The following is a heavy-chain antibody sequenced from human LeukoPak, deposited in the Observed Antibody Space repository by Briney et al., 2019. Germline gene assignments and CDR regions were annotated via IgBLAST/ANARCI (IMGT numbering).Heavy chain of an antibody. V-gene: IGHV1-69*13. D-gene: IGHD3-3*01. J-gene: IGHJ6*02. CDR1: GDSFTNSA. Sequence: GASVKVSCKASGDSFTNSAISWVRQAPGQGLEWMGGINPLFRTANYALKFQGKVTITADESTSTAYLELSSLRSEDTAVYYCARGGGIFGVLTTAHYYGMDVWGQGTTVTVSS. CDR2: INPLFRTA. CDR3: ARGGGIFGVLTTAHYYGMDV.